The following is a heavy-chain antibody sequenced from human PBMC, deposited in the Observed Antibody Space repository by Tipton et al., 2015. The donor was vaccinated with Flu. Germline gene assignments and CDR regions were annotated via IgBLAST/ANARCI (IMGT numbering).Heavy chain of an antibody. CDR1: GFNFDDFT. J-gene: IGHJ4*02. Sequence: SLRLSCTASGFNFDDFTMSWVRQTPGKGLEWVAFIRTKTYGATTEYAASVKGRFFISRHDSKNIAYLQMNSLEVEDTGVYFCVRAEPRYSGNHPWDYWGQGTPVTVSP. CDR3: VRAEPRYSGNHPWDY. D-gene: IGHD1-26*01. V-gene: IGHV3-49*04. CDR2: IRTKTYGATT.